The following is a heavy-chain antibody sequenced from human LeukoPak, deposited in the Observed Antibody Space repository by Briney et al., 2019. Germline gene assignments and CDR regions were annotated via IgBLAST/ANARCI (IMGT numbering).Heavy chain of an antibody. Sequence: SETLSLTCTVSGGSISSYYWSWIRQPPGKRLEWIGYIYYSGSTNYNPSLKSRVTISVDTSKNQFSQKLGSVSAGDTAVYYCARESSSGWYESGVWGQGTLVSVSS. CDR1: GGSISSYY. V-gene: IGHV4-59*01. J-gene: IGHJ4*02. CDR3: ARESSSGWYESGV. CDR2: IYYSGST. D-gene: IGHD6-19*01.